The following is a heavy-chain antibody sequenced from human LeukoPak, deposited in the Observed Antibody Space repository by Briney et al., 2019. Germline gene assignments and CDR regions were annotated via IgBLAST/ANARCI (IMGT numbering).Heavy chain of an antibody. CDR3: ARGARSGWYALFDY. J-gene: IGHJ4*02. D-gene: IGHD6-19*01. Sequence: PSETLSLTCTVSGGSISSYYWSWIRQPPGKGLEWIGYIYYSGSTNYNPSLKGRVTISVDTSKNQFSLKLSSVTAADTAVYYCARGARSGWYALFDYWGQGTLVTVSS. V-gene: IGHV4-59*01. CDR1: GGSISSYY. CDR2: IYYSGST.